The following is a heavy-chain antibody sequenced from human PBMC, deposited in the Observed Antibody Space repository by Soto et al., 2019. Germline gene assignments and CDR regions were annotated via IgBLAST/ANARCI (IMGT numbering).Heavy chain of an antibody. V-gene: IGHV1-2*02. CDR2: VNPDSGGT. Sequence: ASVKVFCRASGYTFTGFYIHWVRQAPGQGLEWMGWVNPDSGGTKFPQKFQGRVAMTRDTCASAVYMELTSLTSDDTAVYFCARAMAKIMTGDXLMGLDHWGQGTLDTDSS. D-gene: IGHD2-21*01. J-gene: IGHJ5*02. CDR3: ARAMAKIMTGDXLMGLDH. CDR1: GYTFTGFY.